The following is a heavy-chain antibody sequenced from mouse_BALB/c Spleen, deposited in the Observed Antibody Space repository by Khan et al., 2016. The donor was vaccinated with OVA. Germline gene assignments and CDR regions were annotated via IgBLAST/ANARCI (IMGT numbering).Heavy chain of an antibody. J-gene: IGHJ3*01. D-gene: IGHD1-2*01. CDR3: AIRNYFGYTFAY. V-gene: IGHV1-77*01. Sequence: QVQLKESGAELARPGASVKLSCKASGYTFTDYYINWVKQRTGQGLEWIGEISPGSGDTYYNEKFKGKATLTADKYSTPVYMQLSSLTSEASAVYFCAIRNYFGYTFAYWGQGTLVTVSA. CDR2: ISPGSGDT. CDR1: GYTFTDYY.